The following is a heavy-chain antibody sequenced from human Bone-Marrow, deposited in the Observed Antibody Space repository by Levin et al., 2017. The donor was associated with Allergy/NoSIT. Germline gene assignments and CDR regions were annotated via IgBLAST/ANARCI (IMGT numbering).Heavy chain of an antibody. CDR2: ISYDGSNK. J-gene: IGHJ4*02. V-gene: IGHV3-30-3*01. CDR3: ARDHSSGWYRGYFDY. CDR1: GFTFSSYA. D-gene: IGHD6-19*01. Sequence: SCAASGFTFSSYAMHWVRQAPGKGLEWVAVISYDGSNKYYADSVKGRFTISRDNSKNTLYLQMNSLRAEDTAVYYCARDHSSGWYRGYFDYWGQGTLVTVSS.